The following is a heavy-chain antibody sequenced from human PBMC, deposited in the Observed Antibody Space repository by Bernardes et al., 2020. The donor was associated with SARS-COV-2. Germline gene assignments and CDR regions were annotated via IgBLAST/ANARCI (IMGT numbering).Heavy chain of an antibody. Sequence: GGSLRLSCAASVYTFSSYSMNWVRQAAGKGLDWVSSISSSSSYIYYADSVKGRSAIARDNGKNSLYLQMNSLRAEDTAVYYCARDYVLRYFDWSTPAGGFDPWGQGTLVTVSS. CDR3: ARDYVLRYFDWSTPAGGFDP. CDR2: ISSSSSYI. J-gene: IGHJ5*02. CDR1: VYTFSSYS. D-gene: IGHD3-9*01. V-gene: IGHV3-21*01.